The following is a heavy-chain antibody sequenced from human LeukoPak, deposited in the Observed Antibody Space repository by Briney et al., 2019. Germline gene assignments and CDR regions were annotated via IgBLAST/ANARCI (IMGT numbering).Heavy chain of an antibody. D-gene: IGHD2-15*01. CDR2: ISDTGNT. Sequence: GGSLRLSCAASGFTLSSYAMSWVRQAPGKGLEWVSAISDTGNTYHADSVKGRFTISRDNSKNTLYLQMNSLRAEDTAVYYCAKGKEVDIVVVNDYWGQGTLVTVSS. CDR3: AKGKEVDIVVVNDY. J-gene: IGHJ4*02. CDR1: GFTLSSYA. V-gene: IGHV3-23*01.